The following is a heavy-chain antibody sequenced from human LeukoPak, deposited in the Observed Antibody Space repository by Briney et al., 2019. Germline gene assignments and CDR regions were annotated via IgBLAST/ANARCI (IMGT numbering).Heavy chain of an antibody. CDR3: VRDAIVGASRSGAFDI. J-gene: IGHJ3*02. Sequence: GGSLRLSCAASGLSVSSNYMNWVRQAPGKGLGWVSVIYGGGTTYYAESVEGRFTISRDNSKNTLFLQMNSLRAEDTAVYYCVRDAIVGASRSGAFDIWGQGTLVTVSS. CDR2: IYGGGTT. V-gene: IGHV3-66*01. CDR1: GLSVSSNY. D-gene: IGHD1-26*01.